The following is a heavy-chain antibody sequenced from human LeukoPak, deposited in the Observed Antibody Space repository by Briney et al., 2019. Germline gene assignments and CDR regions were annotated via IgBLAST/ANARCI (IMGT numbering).Heavy chain of an antibody. CDR2: ISYDGSNK. J-gene: IGHJ4*02. Sequence: RGSLRLSCAASGFTFSSYAMHWVRQAPGKGLEWVAVISYDGSNKYYADSVKGRFTISRDNSKNTLYLQMNSLRAEDTAVYYCARDRSFKTMVDAIDYWGQGTLVTVSS. CDR3: ARDRSFKTMVDAIDY. D-gene: IGHD4/OR15-4a*01. CDR1: GFTFSSYA. V-gene: IGHV3-30-3*01.